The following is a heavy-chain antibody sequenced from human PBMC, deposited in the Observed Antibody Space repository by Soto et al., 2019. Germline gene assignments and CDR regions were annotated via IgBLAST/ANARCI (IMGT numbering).Heavy chain of an antibody. Sequence: QVQLVESGGGVVQPGRSLRLSCAASGFTFSSYGMHWVRQAPGKGLEWVAVIWYDGSNKYYADSVKGRFTISRDNSKNTLYLQTNSLRAEDTAVYYCARNYDFWSGYDNAEYYYYGMDVWGQGTTVTVSS. J-gene: IGHJ6*02. V-gene: IGHV3-33*01. D-gene: IGHD3-3*01. CDR3: ARNYDFWSGYDNAEYYYYGMDV. CDR1: GFTFSSYG. CDR2: IWYDGSNK.